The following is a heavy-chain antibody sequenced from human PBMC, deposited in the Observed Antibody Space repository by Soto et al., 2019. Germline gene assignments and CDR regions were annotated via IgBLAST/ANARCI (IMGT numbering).Heavy chain of an antibody. CDR1: GLTFRTYT. V-gene: IGHV3-21*01. J-gene: IGHJ6*02. Sequence: GSVKLSCISSGLTFRTYTMNWVRQAPGKGLEWVSGIRGFSPYTFYAESVKGRFTISRDNAKNSLYLQMNSLRAEDTAVYYCARDRGYDAHDYYYNAMDVWGQGTTVTVSS. CDR3: ARDRGYDAHDYYYNAMDV. CDR2: IRGFSPYT. D-gene: IGHD2-15*01.